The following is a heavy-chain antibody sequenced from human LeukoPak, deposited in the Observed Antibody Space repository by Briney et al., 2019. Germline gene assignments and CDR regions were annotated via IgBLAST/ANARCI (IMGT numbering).Heavy chain of an antibody. CDR3: ARDHYYYYTDV. V-gene: IGHV3-20*04. CDR2: INWNGGSA. CDR1: GFIFDDYG. Sequence: GGSLRLSCAASGFIFDDYGMNWVRQAPGKGLEWVSGINWNGGSAGYADSVKGRFTISRDNAKNSLYLQMNSLRAEDTAVYYCARDHYYYYTDVWGKGTTVTISS. J-gene: IGHJ6*03.